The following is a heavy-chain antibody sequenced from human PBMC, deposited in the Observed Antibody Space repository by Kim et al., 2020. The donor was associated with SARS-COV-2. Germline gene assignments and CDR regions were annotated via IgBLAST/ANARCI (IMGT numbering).Heavy chain of an antibody. CDR2: IWYDGSNK. CDR3: ARDSQVYDSSGYGIDY. CDR1: GFTFSSYR. J-gene: IGHJ4*02. V-gene: IGHV3-33*01. D-gene: IGHD3-22*01. Sequence: GGSLRLSCAASGFTFSSYRMHWVRQAPGKGLEWVAVIWYDGSNKYYADSVKGRFTISRDNSKNTLYLQMNSLRAEDTAVYYCARDSQVYDSSGYGIDYWGQGTLVTVSS.